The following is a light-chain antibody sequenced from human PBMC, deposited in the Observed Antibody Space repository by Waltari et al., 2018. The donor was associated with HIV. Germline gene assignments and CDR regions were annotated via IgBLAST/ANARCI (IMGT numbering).Light chain of an antibody. CDR3: LQDFSYPRT. CDR1: QGITND. V-gene: IGKV1-6*01. CDR2: AVS. Sequence: AIQMTQSPPSLSASVGDKVSITCRASQGITNDLGWYQEKPGEAPKLLIYAVSSLQTGVPSRFSGSGSGTDFTLTISNLQPEDFATYYCLQDFSYPRTFGQGTKVEIK. J-gene: IGKJ1*01.